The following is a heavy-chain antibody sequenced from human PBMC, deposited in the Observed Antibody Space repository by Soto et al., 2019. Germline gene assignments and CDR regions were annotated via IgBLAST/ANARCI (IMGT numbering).Heavy chain of an antibody. CDR3: ARGRSASSDFDS. CDR1: GFTVSTYY. J-gene: IGHJ4*02. Sequence: EVQLVESGGGLVQPGGSLRLSCAASGFTVSTYYMNWVRQAPGEELEWVSVVYSGGTTYYADSVRGRFTISRDNSKSTLFLQMNSLRAEDTAVYYCARGRSASSDFDSWGQGTLVTVSS. V-gene: IGHV3-66*01. D-gene: IGHD3-10*01. CDR2: VYSGGTT.